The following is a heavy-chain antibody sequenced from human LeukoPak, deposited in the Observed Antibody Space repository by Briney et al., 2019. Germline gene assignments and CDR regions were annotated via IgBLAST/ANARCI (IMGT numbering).Heavy chain of an antibody. CDR2: VSASGSS. D-gene: IGHD4-17*01. CDR1: GDSINDSY. CDR3: AKDLSRQRRGLNYGPWFDP. Sequence: SETLSLTCTVSGDSINDSYWTWIRQPVGSAMQWIGRVSASGSSSYNPSLKSRVIMSVDVSKNQLSLNLTSVTDADTAVYFCAKDLSRQRRGLNYGPWFDPWGRGTLVTVSS. J-gene: IGHJ5*02. V-gene: IGHV4-4*07.